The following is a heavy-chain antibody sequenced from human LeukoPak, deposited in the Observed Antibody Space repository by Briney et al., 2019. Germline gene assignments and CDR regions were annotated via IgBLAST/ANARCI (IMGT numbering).Heavy chain of an antibody. J-gene: IGHJ5*02. CDR3: AKDVQGYNYDLYFYDH. CDR1: GFTFSSYG. D-gene: IGHD3-16*01. CDR2: IRYDESKT. V-gene: IGHV3-30*02. Sequence: GGSLRLSCAASGFTFSSYGMHWVRQAPGKGLEWVAFIRYDESKTYYADSIKGRFTIARDNSRNTVSLQMNSLRPEDTAIYYCAKDVQGYNYDLYFYDHWGQGTLVTVSS.